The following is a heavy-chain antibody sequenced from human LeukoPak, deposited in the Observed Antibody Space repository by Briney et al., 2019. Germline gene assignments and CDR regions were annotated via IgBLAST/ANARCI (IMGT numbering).Heavy chain of an antibody. CDR1: GFTFSNHA. CDR3: ARGLDSSSWARVFDF. V-gene: IGHV3-23*01. CDR2: ISYNGVTT. J-gene: IGHJ4*02. Sequence: GGSLRLSCAASGFTFSNHAMSWVRQAPGKGPEWVSIISYNGVTTYYADSVKGRVSFSRDNSKNMMYLEVNSLRAEDTAVYFCARGLDSSSWARVFDFWGPGTLLIVPS. D-gene: IGHD3-22*01.